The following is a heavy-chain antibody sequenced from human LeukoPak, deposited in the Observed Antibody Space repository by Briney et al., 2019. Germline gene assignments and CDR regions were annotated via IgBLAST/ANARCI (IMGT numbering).Heavy chain of an antibody. CDR2: IWYDGSKS. J-gene: IGHJ3*02. CDR1: GFIFSSYG. D-gene: IGHD4-17*01. CDR3: ASMTTVTLDDAFDI. V-gene: IGHV3-33*01. Sequence: PGRSLRLSCAASGFIFSSYGMHWVRRAPGKGLEWVALIWYDGSKSHHADSVKGRFTISRDNSKNTLYLQMNSLRAEDTAVYYCASMTTVTLDDAFDIWGQGTMVTVSS.